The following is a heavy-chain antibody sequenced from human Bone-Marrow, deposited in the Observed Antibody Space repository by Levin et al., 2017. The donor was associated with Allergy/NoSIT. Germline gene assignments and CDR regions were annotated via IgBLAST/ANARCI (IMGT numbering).Heavy chain of an antibody. D-gene: IGHD4-17*01. CDR2: INPDSGDT. J-gene: IGHJ3*02. CDR1: GYSFIGYY. V-gene: IGHV1-2*02. Sequence: ASVKVSCKASGYSFIGYYIHWVRQAPGQGLEWMGWINPDSGDTYYAQHFQGRVTMTRDTSITTAYMELSRLRSDDTAVYYCARVQEYGDSYDPFDIWGQGTMVTVSS. CDR3: ARVQEYGDSYDPFDI.